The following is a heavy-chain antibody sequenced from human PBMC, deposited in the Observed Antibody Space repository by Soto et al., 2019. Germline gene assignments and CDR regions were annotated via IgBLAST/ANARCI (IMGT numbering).Heavy chain of an antibody. CDR1: GFTFDDYA. Sequence: DVQLVESGGGLVQPGRSLRLSCAASGFTFDDYALHWVRQAPGKGLEWVSGISWNSGTIGYADSVRGRFTISRDNAKNPLYLQMNSVRAEDTALYYCAKGLYSSLSSTFDYWGQGTLVTVSS. D-gene: IGHD6-6*01. CDR3: AKGLYSSLSSTFDY. CDR2: ISWNSGTI. J-gene: IGHJ4*02. V-gene: IGHV3-9*01.